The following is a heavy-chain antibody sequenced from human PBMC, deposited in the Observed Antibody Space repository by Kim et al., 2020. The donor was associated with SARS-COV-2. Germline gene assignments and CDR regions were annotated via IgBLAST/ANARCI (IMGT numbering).Heavy chain of an antibody. Sequence: ASVKVSCKVSGYTLTELSMHWVRQAPGKGLEWMGGFDPEDGETIYAQKFQGRVTMTEDTSTDTAYMELSSLRSEDTAVYYCATVPIVGATTGEDNWFDPWGQGTLVTVSS. CDR2: FDPEDGET. V-gene: IGHV1-24*01. CDR1: GYTLTELS. J-gene: IGHJ5*02. D-gene: IGHD1-26*01. CDR3: ATVPIVGATTGEDNWFDP.